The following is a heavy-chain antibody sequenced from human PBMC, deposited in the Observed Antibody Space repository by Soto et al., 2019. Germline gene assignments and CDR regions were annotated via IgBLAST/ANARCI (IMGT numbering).Heavy chain of an antibody. CDR3: ATYGSGSYYGMDV. V-gene: IGHV4-30-2*01. J-gene: IGHJ6*02. D-gene: IGHD3-10*01. CDR2: IYHSGST. Sequence: SETLSLTCAVSGGSISSGGYSWSWIRQPPGKGLEWIGYIYHSGSTYYNPSLKSRVTISVDRSKNQFSLKLSSVTAADTAVYYCATYGSGSYYGMDVWGQGTTVTVSS. CDR1: GGSISSGGYS.